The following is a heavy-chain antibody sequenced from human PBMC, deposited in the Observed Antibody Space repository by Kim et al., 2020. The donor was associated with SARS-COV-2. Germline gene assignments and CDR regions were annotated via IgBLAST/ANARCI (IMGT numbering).Heavy chain of an antibody. Sequence: ASVKVSCKASGYTFTSYDINWVRQATGQGLEWMGWMNPNSGNTGYAQKFQGRVTMTRNTSISTAYMELSSLRSEDTAVYYCARGITTPTYYYGSGSYYHKGPGYYYYMDVWGKGTTVTVSS. CDR1: GYTFTSYD. CDR2: MNPNSGNT. CDR3: ARGITTPTYYYGSGSYYHKGPGYYYYMDV. J-gene: IGHJ6*03. V-gene: IGHV1-8*01. D-gene: IGHD3-10*01.